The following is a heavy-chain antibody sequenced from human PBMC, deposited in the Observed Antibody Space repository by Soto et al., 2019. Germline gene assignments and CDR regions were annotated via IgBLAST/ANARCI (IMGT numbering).Heavy chain of an antibody. J-gene: IGHJ5*02. Sequence: QVQLQESGPGLVKPSETLSLTCTVSGGSISSYYWSWIRQPPGKGLEWIGYIYYSGSTNYNPSLKSGGTISVDTSKNQYSPNLSSVTAANTAVYYCARSRGEQNCVNGSGGSCYMEDWFDPWGQGTLVTVSS. CDR3: ARSRGEQNCVNGSGGSCYMEDWFDP. D-gene: IGHD2-15*01. CDR2: IYYSGST. V-gene: IGHV4-59*01. CDR1: GGSISSYY.